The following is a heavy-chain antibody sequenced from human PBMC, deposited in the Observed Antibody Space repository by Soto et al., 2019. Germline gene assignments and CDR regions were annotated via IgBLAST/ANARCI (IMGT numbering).Heavy chain of an antibody. J-gene: IGHJ4*02. CDR1: GFTFSSYW. Sequence: EVQLVESGGGLVQPGESLRLSCAASGFTFSSYWMHWVRQAPGKGLVWVSRVNSDGSSTSYAGSVKGRFTISRDNAKNTLYLQMNSLRAEDTAVYYCVRTSLVVAAATRADYCAQGTLVTVSS. CDR2: VNSDGSST. V-gene: IGHV3-74*01. D-gene: IGHD2-15*01. CDR3: VRTSLVVAAATRADY.